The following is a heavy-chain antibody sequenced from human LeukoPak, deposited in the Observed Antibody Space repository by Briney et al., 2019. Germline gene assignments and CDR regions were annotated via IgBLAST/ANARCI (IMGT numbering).Heavy chain of an antibody. D-gene: IGHD6-13*01. CDR1: GFTVSSNY. V-gene: IGHV3-53*01. CDR3: AKTAAGYFDY. CDR2: IYGGDTT. Sequence: PGGSLRLSCAASGFTVSSNYMSWVRQALGKGLEWVSVIYGGDTTYYADSVKGRFTISRDNSKNTLYLQMNSLRAEDTTVYYCAKTAAGYFDYWGQGTLVTVSS. J-gene: IGHJ4*02.